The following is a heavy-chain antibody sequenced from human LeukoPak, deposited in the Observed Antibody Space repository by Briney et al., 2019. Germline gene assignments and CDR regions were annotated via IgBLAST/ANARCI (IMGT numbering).Heavy chain of an antibody. J-gene: IGHJ5*02. CDR3: ARVGWELPSGWFDP. CDR2: IWYDGSNK. V-gene: IGHV3-33*01. D-gene: IGHD1-26*01. Sequence: PGRSLRLSCAASGFTFSSYGMHWVRQAPGKGLEWVAVIWYDGSNKYYADSVKGRFTISRDNSKNTLYLQMNSLRAEDTAVYYCARVGWELPSGWFDPWGQGTLVTVSS. CDR1: GFTFSSYG.